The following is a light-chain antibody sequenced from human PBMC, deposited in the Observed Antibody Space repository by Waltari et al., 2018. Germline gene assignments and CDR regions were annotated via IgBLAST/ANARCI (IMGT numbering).Light chain of an antibody. V-gene: IGLV2-23*02. CDR1: SSDVGDYNY. CDR3: CSYAGSSTFG. J-gene: IGLJ2*01. Sequence: QSALTQPASVSGSPGQSITIPCTGTSSDVGDYNYVSWYQQHPGKAPKLMISAVSKRPPGVSNLFSGSKSGNTASLTIAGLQADDEGDYYCCSYAGSSTFGFGGGTKLTVL. CDR2: AVS.